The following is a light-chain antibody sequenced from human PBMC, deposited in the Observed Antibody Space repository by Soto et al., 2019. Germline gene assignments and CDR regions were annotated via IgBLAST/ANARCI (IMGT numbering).Light chain of an antibody. V-gene: IGKV3-15*01. J-gene: IGKJ4*01. CDR2: AAS. Sequence: EIVRTQAPPTLSVSPGETATLSCRASQSVGTALAWYQHKPGQPPRLLLVAASVRPTGVPGRCSGGGSGTEVTLTISSLQSEDFAVYYCQQYKNWPPLTFGGGTTVEIK. CDR3: QQYKNWPPLT. CDR1: QSVGTA.